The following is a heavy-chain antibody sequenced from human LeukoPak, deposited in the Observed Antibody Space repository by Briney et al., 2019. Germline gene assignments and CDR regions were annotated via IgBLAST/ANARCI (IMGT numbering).Heavy chain of an antibody. CDR3: ARGSPYCSGGSCYLYYFDY. D-gene: IGHD2-15*01. CDR1: GGSFSGYY. V-gene: IGHV4-34*01. Sequence: PSETLSLTCAVYGGSFSGYYWSWIRQPPGKGLEWIGEINHSGSTNYNPSLKSRVTISVDTSKNQFSLKLSSVTAADTAVYYCARGSPYCSGGSCYLYYFDYWGQGILVTVSS. CDR2: INHSGST. J-gene: IGHJ4*02.